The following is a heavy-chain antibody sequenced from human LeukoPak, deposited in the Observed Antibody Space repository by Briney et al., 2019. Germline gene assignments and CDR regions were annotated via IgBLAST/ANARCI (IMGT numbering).Heavy chain of an antibody. V-gene: IGHV7-4-1*02. Sequence: AASVKVSCKASGYTFTSYAMNWVRQAPGQGLEWMGWINTNTGNPTYAQGFTGRFVFSLDTSVSTAYLQISSLKAEDTAVYYCARVLELLNYYYYMDVWGKGTTVTVSS. J-gene: IGHJ6*03. D-gene: IGHD1-7*01. CDR1: GYTFTSYA. CDR2: INTNTGNP. CDR3: ARVLELLNYYYYMDV.